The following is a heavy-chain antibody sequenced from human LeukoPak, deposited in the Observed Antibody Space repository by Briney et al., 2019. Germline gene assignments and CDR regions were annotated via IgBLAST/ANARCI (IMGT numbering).Heavy chain of an antibody. CDR3: ARLPYGSGSYADDYYYYYMDV. CDR1: GYTFASYD. J-gene: IGHJ6*03. CDR2: MNPNSGNT. V-gene: IGHV1-8*03. D-gene: IGHD3-10*01. Sequence: ASVKVSCKASGYTFASYDINWVRQATGQGLEWMGWMNPNSGNTGYAQKFQGRVTITRNTSISTAYMELSSLRSEDTAVYYCARLPYGSGSYADDYYYYYMDVWGKGTTVTISS.